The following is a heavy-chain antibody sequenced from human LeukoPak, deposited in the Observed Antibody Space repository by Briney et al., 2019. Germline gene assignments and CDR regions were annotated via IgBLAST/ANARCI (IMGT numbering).Heavy chain of an antibody. CDR2: INPNSGGT. D-gene: IGHD3-22*01. Sequence: GASVKVSCKASGYTFTGYYMHWVRQAPGQGLEWMGWINPNSGGTNYAQKFQGRVTMTTDTSTSTAYMELRSLRSDDTAVYYCATGGHVRVYDSSAYYGHYWGQGTLVTVSS. J-gene: IGHJ4*02. CDR3: ATGGHVRVYDSSAYYGHY. V-gene: IGHV1-2*02. CDR1: GYTFTGYY.